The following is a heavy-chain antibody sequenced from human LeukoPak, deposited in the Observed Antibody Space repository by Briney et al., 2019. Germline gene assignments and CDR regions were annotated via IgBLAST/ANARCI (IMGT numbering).Heavy chain of an antibody. CDR2: IKTDGSNT. CDR1: GFSFTYYW. V-gene: IGHV3-74*01. J-gene: IGHJ4*02. Sequence: PGGSLRLSCAASGFSFTYYWMHWVRQAPGKGLVWVSRIKTDGSNTSYADSVKGRFTVSRDNAKNTLYLQMNSLRVEDTAVYYCARGDDSWSGYFSDYWGQGTLVTVSS. CDR3: ARGDDSWSGYFSDY. D-gene: IGHD3-3*01.